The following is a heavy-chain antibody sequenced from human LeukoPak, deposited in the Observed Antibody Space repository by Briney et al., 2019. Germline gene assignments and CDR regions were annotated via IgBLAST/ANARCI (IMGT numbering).Heavy chain of an antibody. CDR2: ISANGINT. CDR1: RFSLSSHA. V-gene: IGHV3-23*01. D-gene: IGHD3-16*02. Sequence: GGSLRLSCAASRFSLSSHAMSWVRQAPGKGLEWVSTISANGINTYYADSVKGRFTVSRVNSRNTLYLQMNSLRAEDTAVYYCSKNPYTDGSHWFDPWGQGTLVTVSS. J-gene: IGHJ5*02. CDR3: SKNPYTDGSHWFDP.